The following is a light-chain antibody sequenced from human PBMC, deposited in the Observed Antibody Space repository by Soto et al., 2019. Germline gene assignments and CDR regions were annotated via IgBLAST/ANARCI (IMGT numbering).Light chain of an antibody. V-gene: IGLV2-14*01. Sequence: QSALTQPASVSGSPGQSITISCTGTSSDIGGHHFVSWYQQQSGKAPKLVIYEVTDRPSGVSDRFSGSKSGNTASLTISGLQPEDEADYYCSSYPSSSLYVFGTGTKVAAL. J-gene: IGLJ1*01. CDR3: SSYPSSSLYV. CDR1: SSDIGGHHF. CDR2: EVT.